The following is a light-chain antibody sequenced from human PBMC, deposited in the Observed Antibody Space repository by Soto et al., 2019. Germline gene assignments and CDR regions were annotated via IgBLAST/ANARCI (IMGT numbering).Light chain of an antibody. CDR2: DVS. J-gene: IGLJ1*01. V-gene: IGLV2-11*01. CDR1: SNVVGGYDY. Sequence: QSVLTQPRSVSGSPGQSVTISRTGTSNVVGGYDYVSWYQQHPGKAPKLIIYDVSKRPSGVPDRFSGSKSGNTASLTISGLQAVDEADYYCCSYAGTYSYVFGTGTKVTVL. CDR3: CSYAGTYSYV.